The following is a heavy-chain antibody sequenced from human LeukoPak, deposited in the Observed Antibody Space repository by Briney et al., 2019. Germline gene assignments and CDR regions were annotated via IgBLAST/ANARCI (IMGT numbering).Heavy chain of an antibody. Sequence: GASVKVSCKASGYTFTSYDVSWVRQATGQGLEWMGWMNPNSGNTGLAQKFQGRVTLTRDTSLSTAYMELSNLRSDDTAVYYCARDEVVAAPNYFGMVVWGQGTTVSVSS. CDR1: GYTFTSYD. CDR2: MNPNSGNT. D-gene: IGHD2-15*01. V-gene: IGHV1-8*01. CDR3: ARDEVVAAPNYFGMVV. J-gene: IGHJ6*02.